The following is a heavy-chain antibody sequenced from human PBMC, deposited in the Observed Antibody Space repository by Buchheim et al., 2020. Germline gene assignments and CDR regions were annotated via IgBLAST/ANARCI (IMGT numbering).Heavy chain of an antibody. CDR2: INHSGST. CDR3: ASGRSRYGDYNYYYYYGMDV. Sequence: QVQLQQWGAGLLKPSETLSLTCAVYGGSFSGYYWSWIRQPPGKGLEWIGEINHSGSTNYNPSLKSRVTISVDTSKNQFSLKLSSVTAADTAVYYCASGRSRYGDYNYYYYYGMDVWGKGTT. D-gene: IGHD4-17*01. V-gene: IGHV4-34*01. J-gene: IGHJ6*04. CDR1: GGSFSGYY.